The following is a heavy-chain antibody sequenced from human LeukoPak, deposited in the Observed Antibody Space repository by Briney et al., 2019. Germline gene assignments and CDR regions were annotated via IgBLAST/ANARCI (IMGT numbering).Heavy chain of an antibody. V-gene: IGHV3-7*01. J-gene: IGHJ4*02. CDR1: GFTFSTSW. Sequence: PGGSPRLSCAAPGFTFSTSWMHWVRQAPGKGLEGVANIKQEGIEKDYVYSVKGRFTIYSDNAKKSLYLQMNSLRAEDTAVYYCARETMYYGDPEDYWGQGTLVTVSS. D-gene: IGHD4-17*01. CDR2: IKQEGIEK. CDR3: ARETMYYGDPEDY.